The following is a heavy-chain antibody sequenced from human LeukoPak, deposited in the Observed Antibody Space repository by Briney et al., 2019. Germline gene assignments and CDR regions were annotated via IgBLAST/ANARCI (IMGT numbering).Heavy chain of an antibody. V-gene: IGHV4-59*12. CDR1: GGSISSYY. D-gene: IGHD4-17*01. CDR2: MYYSGST. CDR3: ARGSPDDDYGDSGLDP. J-gene: IGHJ5*02. Sequence: SETLSLTCTVSGGSISSYYWSWIRQPPGKGLEWIGYMYYSGSTNYNPSLKSRVTISVDTSKNQFSLKLSSVTAADTAVYYCARGSPDDDYGDSGLDPWGQGTLVTVSS.